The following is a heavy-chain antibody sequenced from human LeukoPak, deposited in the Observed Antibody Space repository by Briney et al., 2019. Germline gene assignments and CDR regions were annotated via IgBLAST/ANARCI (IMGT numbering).Heavy chain of an antibody. CDR2: ISYDGSNK. D-gene: IGHD3-22*01. CDR1: GFTFSDYA. J-gene: IGHJ3*02. CDR3: ARSSGPTYDAFDI. Sequence: GGSLRLSCTASGFTFSDYAMSWARQAPGKGLEWVAVISYDGSNKYYADSVKGRFTISRDNSKNTLYLQMNSLRAEDTAVYYCARSSGPTYDAFDIWGQGTMVTVSS. V-gene: IGHV3-30-3*01.